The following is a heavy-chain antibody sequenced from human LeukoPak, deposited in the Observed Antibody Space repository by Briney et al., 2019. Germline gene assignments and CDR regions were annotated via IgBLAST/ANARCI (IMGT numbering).Heavy chain of an antibody. CDR1: GYTFTSYY. V-gene: IGHV1-46*01. CDR3: AREPRYYYGSGSHSRYYYMDV. Sequence: GGSLRLSCAASGYTFTSYYMHWVRQAPGQGLEWMGIINPSGGSTNNAQKFQGRVTVTRDTSTSTVYMELSSLRFEDTAVYYCAREPRYYYGSGSHSRYYYMDVWGKGTTVTVSS. D-gene: IGHD3-10*01. CDR2: INPSGGST. J-gene: IGHJ6*03.